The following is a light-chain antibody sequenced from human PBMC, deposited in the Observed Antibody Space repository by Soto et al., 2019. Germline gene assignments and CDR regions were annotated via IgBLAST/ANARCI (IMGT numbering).Light chain of an antibody. V-gene: IGLV2-8*01. CDR1: SSDIGLYNY. J-gene: IGLJ3*02. CDR2: EVF. CDR3: SSYAGDNNFDV. Sequence: QSALTQPPSASGSPGQSVTISCAGTSSDIGLYNYVSWYQHHPGKAPKLIIYEVFKRPSGISDRFSGSKSGNTASLTVSGLQAEDEADYYCSSYAGDNNFDVFGGGTKLTVL.